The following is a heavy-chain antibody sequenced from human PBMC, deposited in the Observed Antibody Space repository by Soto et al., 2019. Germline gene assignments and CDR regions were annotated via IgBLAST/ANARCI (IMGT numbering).Heavy chain of an antibody. CDR1: GFTFSSYG. CDR3: AKEIRAYSSSWSFDY. V-gene: IGHV3-30*18. D-gene: IGHD6-13*01. Sequence: VPLVESGGGVVQPGRSLRLSCAASGFTFSSYGMHWVRQAPGEGLEWVVVISYDGSIQYYTDSAKGRFTISRDNSKSTLYLQMNSLRAEDTAVYYCAKEIRAYSSSWSFDYWGQGTLVTVSS. CDR2: ISYDGSIQ. J-gene: IGHJ4*02.